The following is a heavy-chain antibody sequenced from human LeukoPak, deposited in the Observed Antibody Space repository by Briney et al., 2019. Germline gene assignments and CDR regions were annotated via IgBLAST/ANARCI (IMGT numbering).Heavy chain of an antibody. V-gene: IGHV1-69*06. D-gene: IGHD3-10*01. J-gene: IGHJ4*02. CDR2: IIPIFGTA. CDR3: ARDPYYGSGSYVKFHYYFDY. Sequence: ASVKVSCKASGYTFTSYGISWVRQAPGQGLEWMGGIIPIFGTANYAQKFQGRVTITADKSTSTAYMELSSLRSEDTAVYYCARDPYYGSGSYVKFHYYFDYWGQGTLVTVSS. CDR1: GYTFTSYG.